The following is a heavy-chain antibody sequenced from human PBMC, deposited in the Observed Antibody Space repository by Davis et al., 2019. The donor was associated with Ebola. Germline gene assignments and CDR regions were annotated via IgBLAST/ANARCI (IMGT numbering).Heavy chain of an antibody. V-gene: IGHV3-48*02. J-gene: IGHJ6*02. CDR1: GFTFSSYA. Sequence: GESLKISCAASGFTFSSYAMSWVRQAPGKGLEWVSYISSSGSTIYYADSVKGRFTISRDNAKNSLYLQMNSLRDEDTAVYYCARRRGYSYGPDYYYYYGMDVWGQGTTVTVSS. CDR3: ARRRGYSYGPDYYYYYGMDV. CDR2: ISSSGSTI. D-gene: IGHD5-18*01.